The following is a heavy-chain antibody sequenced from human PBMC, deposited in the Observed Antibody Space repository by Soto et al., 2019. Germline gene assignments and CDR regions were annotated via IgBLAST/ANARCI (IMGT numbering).Heavy chain of an antibody. CDR1: GGSISSYY. CDR3: ARRSGGNFDC. J-gene: IGHJ4*02. CDR2: IYYSGST. V-gene: IGHV4-59*01. Sequence: QVQLQESGPGLVKPSETLSLTCTVSGGSISSYYWSWIRQPPGKGLEWIGYIYYSGSTNYNPSLXSXVXTXXDTSKNQFSLKLSSVTAADTAVYYCARRSGGNFDCWGQGSLVTVSS.